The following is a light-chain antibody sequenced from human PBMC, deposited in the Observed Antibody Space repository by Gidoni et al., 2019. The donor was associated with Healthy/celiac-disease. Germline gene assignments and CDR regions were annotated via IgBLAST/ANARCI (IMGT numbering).Light chain of an antibody. CDR1: TGAVPSGHY. Sequence: QAVVTQEPSLPVSPGWTVTLTCGSSTGAVPSGHYPYWFQQKPGQAPRTLIYDTSNKHSWTPARFSGSLLGGKAALTLSGAQPEDEAEYYCLLSYSGARGVFGGGTKLTVL. V-gene: IGLV7-46*01. CDR2: DTS. CDR3: LLSYSGARGV. J-gene: IGLJ2*01.